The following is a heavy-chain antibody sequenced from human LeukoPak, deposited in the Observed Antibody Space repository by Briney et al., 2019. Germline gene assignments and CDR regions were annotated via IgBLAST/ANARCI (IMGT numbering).Heavy chain of an antibody. CDR3: ARGRSASSGTFYYYMDV. J-gene: IGHJ6*03. CDR2: IYYTGST. D-gene: IGHD6-13*01. CDR1: GGSISTYY. Sequence: SETLSLTCTVSGGSISTYYWSWVRQPPGKGLDWIGYIYYTGSTNYNPSLKSRVTISIDTTRNQFSLKLSSVTAADTAVYYCARGRSASSGTFYYYMDVWGKGTTVTISS. V-gene: IGHV4-59*01.